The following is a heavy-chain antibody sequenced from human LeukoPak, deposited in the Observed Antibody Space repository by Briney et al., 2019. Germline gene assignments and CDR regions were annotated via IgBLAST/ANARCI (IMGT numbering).Heavy chain of an antibody. Sequence: GGSLRLSCATSGFTLSSYSMNWVRQAPGKGLEWISYISSGSTTIYYADSVKGRFTISRDNAKNSLCLQMNSLRDEDTAVYYCARDVEQWLVRVYYFDYWGQGTLVTVSS. CDR2: ISSGSTTI. D-gene: IGHD6-19*01. CDR3: ARDVEQWLVRVYYFDY. CDR1: GFTLSSYS. J-gene: IGHJ4*02. V-gene: IGHV3-48*02.